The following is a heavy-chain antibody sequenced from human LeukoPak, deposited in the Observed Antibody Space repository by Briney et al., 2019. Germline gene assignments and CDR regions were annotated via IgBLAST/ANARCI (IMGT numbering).Heavy chain of an antibody. CDR3: ATGGFTTSWPTLEY. V-gene: IGHV3-30*03. CDR2: ISYDGSYR. J-gene: IGHJ4*02. Sequence: GGSLRLSCAASGFTFSSHDMHWVRQAPGKGLEWVAIISYDGSYRYYADSVKGRFTISRDNSKNTLYLQMNSLRPEDTAVYYCATGGFTTSWPTLEYWGQGTLVTVSS. CDR1: GFTFSSHD. D-gene: IGHD6-13*01.